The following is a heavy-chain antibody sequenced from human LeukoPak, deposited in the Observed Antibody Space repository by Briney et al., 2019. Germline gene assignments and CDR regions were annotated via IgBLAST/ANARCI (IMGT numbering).Heavy chain of an antibody. CDR2: ISSSSSYI. V-gene: IGHV3-21*01. CDR1: GFTFSSYS. D-gene: IGHD2-8*01. Sequence: PGGSLRLSCAASGFTFSSYSMNWVRQAPGKGLEWVSSISSSSSYIYYADSVKGRFTISRDNAKNSLYLQMNSLRAEDTAVYYCARDNGRRGKPGAFDIWGQGTMVTVSS. CDR3: ARDNGRRGKPGAFDI. J-gene: IGHJ3*02.